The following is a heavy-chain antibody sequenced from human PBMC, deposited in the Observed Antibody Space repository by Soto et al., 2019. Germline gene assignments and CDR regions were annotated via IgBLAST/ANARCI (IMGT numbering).Heavy chain of an antibody. CDR1: GYTLTDYY. CDR3: ARDMQGWGGY. J-gene: IGHJ4*02. CDR2: INPKTGDT. D-gene: IGHD3-16*01. V-gene: IGHV1-2*02. Sequence: QVPLVQSGAEVKKPGASVKVSCKASGYTLTDYYLHWVRQAPGQGLEWMGWINPKTGDTNYAQKFQDRVTMTRDTSSSTAYMELSRLRFDDTAVYYCARDMQGWGGYWGQGTLVTVSS.